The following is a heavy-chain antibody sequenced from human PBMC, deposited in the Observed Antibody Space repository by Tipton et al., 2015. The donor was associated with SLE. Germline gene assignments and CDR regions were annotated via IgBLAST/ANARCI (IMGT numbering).Heavy chain of an antibody. CDR1: GGSFSAYY. J-gene: IGHJ4*02. CDR3: GRVYSSSWPIDY. Sequence: TLSLTCAVYGGSFSAYYWSWIRQPPGKGLEWIGDVNYSGRTNYNPSLKSRVTISVDMSKNQFSLRLSSVTAADTAVYYCGRVYSSSWPIDYWGQGTLVTVSS. V-gene: IGHV4-34*01. CDR2: VNYSGRT. D-gene: IGHD6-13*01.